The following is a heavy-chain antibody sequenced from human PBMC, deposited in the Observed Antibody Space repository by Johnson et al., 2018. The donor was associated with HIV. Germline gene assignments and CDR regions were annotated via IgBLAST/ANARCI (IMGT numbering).Heavy chain of an antibody. Sequence: VQLVESGGGLVKPGGSLRLSCAASGFTFSDYYMSWIRQAPGKGLEWVSHISSSGSTIYYADSVKGRFTISRDNAKNSLYLQMNSLRAEDTAVYYCAKEFRLGYPPQIDAFDIWGQGTMVTVSS. CDR1: GFTFSDYY. V-gene: IGHV3-11*04. CDR3: AKEFRLGYPPQIDAFDI. J-gene: IGHJ3*02. D-gene: IGHD3-9*01. CDR2: ISSSGSTI.